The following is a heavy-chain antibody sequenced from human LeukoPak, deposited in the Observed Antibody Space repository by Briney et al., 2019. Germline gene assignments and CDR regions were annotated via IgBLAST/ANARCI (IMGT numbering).Heavy chain of an antibody. Sequence: SETLSLTCAVYGGSFSGYYWSWIRQPPGKGLEWIGEINHSGSTNYNPSLKSRVTISVDTSKNQFSLKLSSVTAADTAVYYCASYSSGWSLFDYWGQGTLVTVSS. CDR2: INHSGST. V-gene: IGHV4-34*01. CDR3: ASYSSGWSLFDY. J-gene: IGHJ4*02. CDR1: GGSFSGYY. D-gene: IGHD6-19*01.